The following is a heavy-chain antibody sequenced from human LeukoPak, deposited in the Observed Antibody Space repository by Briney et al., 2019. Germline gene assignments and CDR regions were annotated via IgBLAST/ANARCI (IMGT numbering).Heavy chain of an antibody. D-gene: IGHD4-11*01. CDR2: INWNGGNT. J-gene: IGHJ4*02. CDR1: GFTFDDYA. V-gene: IGHV3-20*04. CDR3: ARVASNYDFDY. Sequence: PGRSLRLSCAASGFTFDDYAMHWVRQAPGKGLEWVSGINWNGGNTGYAGSVKGRFTISRDNAKNSLYLQMNSLRAEDTALYYCARVASNYDFDYWGQGTLVTVSS.